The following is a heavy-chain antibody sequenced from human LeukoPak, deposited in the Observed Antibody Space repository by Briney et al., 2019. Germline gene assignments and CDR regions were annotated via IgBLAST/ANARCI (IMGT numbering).Heavy chain of an antibody. CDR3: ATVPRVVPAAIQLDY. CDR2: INAGNGNT. CDR1: GYTFTSYA. V-gene: IGHV1-3*01. J-gene: IGHJ4*02. D-gene: IGHD2-2*01. Sequence: ASVKVSCKASGYTFTSYAMHWVRQAPGQRLEWMGWINAGNGNTKYSQKFQGRVTMTEDTSTDTAYMELSSLRSEDTAVYYCATVPRVVPAAIQLDYWGQGTLVTVSS.